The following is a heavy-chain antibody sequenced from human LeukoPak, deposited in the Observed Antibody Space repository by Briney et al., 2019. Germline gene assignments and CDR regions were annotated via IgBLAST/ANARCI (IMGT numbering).Heavy chain of an antibody. J-gene: IGHJ6*02. V-gene: IGHV3-21*01. Sequence: PGGSLRLSCAASGFTFSSYSMNWVRQAPGKGLEWVSSISSSSSYIYYADSVKGRFTISRDNAKNSLYLQTNSLRAEDTAVYYCARALDTVTPYWYYYYGMDVWGQGTTVTVSS. CDR1: GFTFSSYS. CDR2: ISSSSSYI. D-gene: IGHD4-17*01. CDR3: ARALDTVTPYWYYYYGMDV.